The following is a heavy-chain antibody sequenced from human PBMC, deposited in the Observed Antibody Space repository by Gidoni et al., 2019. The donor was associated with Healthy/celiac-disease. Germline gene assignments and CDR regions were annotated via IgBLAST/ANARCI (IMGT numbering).Heavy chain of an antibody. D-gene: IGHD5-12*01. CDR3: ARSDGRDGYEY. V-gene: IGHV4-59*07. CDR2: IYYRGST. J-gene: IGHJ4*02. Sequence: QVQLQESGPGLVTPSDTLSLTCTVSGGSISSYYWSWIRQPPGKGLEWIGYIYYRGSTNYNPSLKRRVTIAVDTSKNQFSLKLSSVTAADTAVYYCARSDGRDGYEYWGQGTLVTVSS. CDR1: GGSISSYY.